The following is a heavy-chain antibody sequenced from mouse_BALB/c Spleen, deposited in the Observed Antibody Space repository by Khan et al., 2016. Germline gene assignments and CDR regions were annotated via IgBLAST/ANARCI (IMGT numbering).Heavy chain of an antibody. CDR3: TRSHGDYAMDY. J-gene: IGHJ4*01. Sequence: EVQLQESGPDLVKPSQSLSLTCTVTGYSITSGYSWHWLRQFPGNKLEWMGYIHYSGGTKYIPSLKTRISITRDTSNNQFFLQLNSVTPEDTATYYCTRSHGDYAMDYWGQGTSVTVSS. V-gene: IGHV3-1*02. CDR1: GYSITSGYS. CDR2: IHYSGGT. D-gene: IGHD1-1*02.